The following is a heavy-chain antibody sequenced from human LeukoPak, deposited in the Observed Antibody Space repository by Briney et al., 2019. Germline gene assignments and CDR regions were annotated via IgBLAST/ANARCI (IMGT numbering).Heavy chain of an antibody. J-gene: IGHJ4*02. CDR3: ARELTVAGTGFDY. Sequence: SVKVSCKTSGGTFSSYAISWVRQAPGQGLEWMGRIIPILGIANYAQKFQGRVTITADKSTSTAYMELSSLRSEDTAVYYCARELTVAGTGFDYWGQGTLVTVSS. D-gene: IGHD6-19*01. CDR2: IIPILGIA. CDR1: GGTFSSYA. V-gene: IGHV1-69*04.